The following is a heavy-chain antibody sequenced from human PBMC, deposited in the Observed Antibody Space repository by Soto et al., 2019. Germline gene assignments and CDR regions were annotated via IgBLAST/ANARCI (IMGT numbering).Heavy chain of an antibody. D-gene: IGHD3-10*01. Sequence: EVQLLESGGGLVQPGGSLRLSCAASGFTFSSYAMSGVRQAPGKGLEWVSAISGSGGSTYYADSVKGRFTISRDNSKNTLYLQMNSLRAEDTAVYYCAKDMVRAVIPPILDYWGQGTLVTVSS. J-gene: IGHJ4*02. CDR3: AKDMVRAVIPPILDY. V-gene: IGHV3-23*01. CDR2: ISGSGGST. CDR1: GFTFSSYA.